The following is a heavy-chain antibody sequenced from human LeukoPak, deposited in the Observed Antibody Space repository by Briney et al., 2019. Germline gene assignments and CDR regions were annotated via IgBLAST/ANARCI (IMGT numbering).Heavy chain of an antibody. CDR3: AKDFGWAEAFDI. D-gene: IGHD3-10*01. J-gene: IGHJ3*02. V-gene: IGHV3-48*04. CDR1: GFTFSSYS. CDR2: ISSSSSTI. Sequence: PGGSLRLSCAVSGFTFSSYSMNWVRQAPGKGLEWVSYISSSSSTIYYADSVKGRFTISRDNAKNSLYLQMNSLRAENTALYYCAKDFGWAEAFDIWGQGTMVTVS.